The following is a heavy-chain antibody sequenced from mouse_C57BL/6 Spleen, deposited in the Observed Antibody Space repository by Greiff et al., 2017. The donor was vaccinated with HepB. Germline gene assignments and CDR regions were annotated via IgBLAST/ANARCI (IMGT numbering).Heavy chain of an antibody. V-gene: IGHV8-12*01. CDR3: ARRALDGYYGGYFDV. J-gene: IGHJ1*03. CDR1: GFSLSTSGMG. CDR2: IYWDDDK. D-gene: IGHD2-3*01. Sequence: QVQLKESGPGILQSSQTLSLTCSFSGFSLSTSGMGVSWIRQPSGKGLEWLAHIYWDDDKRYNPSLKSRLTISKDTSRNQVFLKITSVDTADTATYYCARRALDGYYGGYFDVWGTGTTVTVSS.